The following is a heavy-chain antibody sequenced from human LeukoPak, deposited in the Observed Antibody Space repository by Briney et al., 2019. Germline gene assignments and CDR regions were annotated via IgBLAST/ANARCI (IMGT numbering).Heavy chain of an antibody. D-gene: IGHD6-13*01. J-gene: IGHJ1*01. CDR1: GGTFSSYA. CDR3: ARALPRIAAAPPYFQH. CDR2: IIPIFGTA. V-gene: IGHV1-69*13. Sequence: SVKVSCKAPGGTFSSYAISWVRRAPGQGLEWMGGIIPIFGTANYAQKFQGRVTITADESTSTAYMELSSLRSEDTAVYYCARALPRIAAAPPYFQHWGQGTLVTVSS.